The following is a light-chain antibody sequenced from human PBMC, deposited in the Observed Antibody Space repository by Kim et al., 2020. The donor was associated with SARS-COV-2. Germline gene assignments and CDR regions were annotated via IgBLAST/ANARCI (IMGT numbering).Light chain of an antibody. Sequence: DIQMTQSPSSLSASVGDRVAITCRASQAISIYLAWYQQKPGKVPKLLIYGASTLQPGVPSRFSGRASGTLFTLTISSLQPEDVAIYYCQKYNNAPLTFCGGTKVDIK. CDR1: QAISIY. V-gene: IGKV1-27*01. CDR2: GAS. CDR3: QKYNNAPLT. J-gene: IGKJ4*01.